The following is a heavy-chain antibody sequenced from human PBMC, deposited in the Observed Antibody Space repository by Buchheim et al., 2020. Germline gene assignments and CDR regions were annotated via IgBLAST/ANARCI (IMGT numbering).Heavy chain of an antibody. V-gene: IGHV4-59*01. CDR3: ARAKSSSSGRKED. Sequence: QVQLQESGPGLVKPSETLSLTCTVSGGSISSYYWSWIRQPPGKGLEWIGYIYYSGSTNYNPSLKSRVTISVDTSKNQFSLKLSSVTAADTAVYYCARAKSSSSGRKEDWGQGTL. J-gene: IGHJ4*02. CDR2: IYYSGST. CDR1: GGSISSYY. D-gene: IGHD6-13*01.